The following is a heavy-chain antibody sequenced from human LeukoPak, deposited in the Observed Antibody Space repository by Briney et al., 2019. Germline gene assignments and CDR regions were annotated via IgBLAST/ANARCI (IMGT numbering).Heavy chain of an antibody. CDR3: ARELYSSGYPLTLDY. D-gene: IGHD6-19*01. CDR2: ISYDGSNK. CDR1: GFTFSSRDW. J-gene: IGHJ4*02. Sequence: GGSLRLSCVASGFTFSSRDWMTWVRQAPGKGLEWVAVISYDGSNKYYADSVKGRFTISRDNSKNTLYLQMNSLRAEDTAVYYCARELYSSGYPLTLDYWGQGTLVTVSS. V-gene: IGHV3-30*03.